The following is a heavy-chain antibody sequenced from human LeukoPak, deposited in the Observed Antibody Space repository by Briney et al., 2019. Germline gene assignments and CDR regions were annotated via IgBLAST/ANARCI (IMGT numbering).Heavy chain of an antibody. CDR1: RFTFSSYA. D-gene: IGHD2-21*02. Sequence: PGGSLRLSCAASRFTFSSYAMHWVRQAPGKGLDWVAVISYDGRNKNYANSVKGRFTISRDNSKNTLYLQMNSLRAEDTAVYYCARVHIPAYCGGDCYSGFDYWGQGTLVTVSS. CDR3: ARVHIPAYCGGDCYSGFDY. CDR2: ISYDGRNK. J-gene: IGHJ4*02. V-gene: IGHV3-30*04.